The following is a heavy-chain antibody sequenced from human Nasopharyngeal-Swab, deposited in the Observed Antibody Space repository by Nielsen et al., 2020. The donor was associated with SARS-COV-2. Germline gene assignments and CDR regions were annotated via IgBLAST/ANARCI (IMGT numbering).Heavy chain of an antibody. J-gene: IGHJ6*02. CDR1: GFTFSSYA. D-gene: IGHD6-13*01. CDR3: ARDQGSSWYTYYYYGMDV. CDR2: ISYEGSKK. Sequence: GGSLRLSCAASGFTFSSYAMHWVRQAPGKGLEWVAVISYEGSKKYYADSVKGRFTISRDNSKNTLYLQMNSLRAEDTAVYYCARDQGSSWYTYYYYGMDVWGQGTTVTVSS. V-gene: IGHV3-30-3*01.